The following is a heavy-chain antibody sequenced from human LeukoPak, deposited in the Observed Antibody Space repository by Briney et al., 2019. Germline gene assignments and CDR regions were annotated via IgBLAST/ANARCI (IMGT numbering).Heavy chain of an antibody. CDR2: INWNSGSI. J-gene: IGHJ3*02. CDR1: GFTFDDYA. V-gene: IGHV3-9*01. CDR3: AKDTGSPADAITMEDNAFDI. Sequence: GGSLRLSCAASGFTFDDYAMHWVRQAPGKGLEWVSGINWNSGSIGYADSVKGRFTISRDNAKNSLYLQMNSLRAEDTAVYYCAKDTGSPADAITMEDNAFDIWGQGTMVTVSS. D-gene: IGHD3-3*01.